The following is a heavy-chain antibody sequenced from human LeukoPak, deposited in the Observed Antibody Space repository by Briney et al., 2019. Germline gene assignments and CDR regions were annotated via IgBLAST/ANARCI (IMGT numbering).Heavy chain of an antibody. Sequence: SETLSLTCTVSGGSISSGSYYWSWIRQPAGKGLEWIGRIYTSGSTNYNPSLKSRVTISVDTSKNQFSLKLSSVTAADTAVYYCASGSRELRVDYWGQGTLVTVSS. CDR1: GGSISSGSYY. V-gene: IGHV4-61*02. J-gene: IGHJ4*02. CDR2: IYTSGST. D-gene: IGHD1-26*01. CDR3: ASGSRELRVDY.